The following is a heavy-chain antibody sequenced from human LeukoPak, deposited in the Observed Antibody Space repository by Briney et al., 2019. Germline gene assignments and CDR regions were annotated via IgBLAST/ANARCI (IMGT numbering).Heavy chain of an antibody. J-gene: IGHJ6*03. V-gene: IGHV1-18*01. CDR2: ISAYNGNT. CDR1: GYTFTTYG. CDR3: ARGRYCSGTSCYKVYYYYMDV. D-gene: IGHD2-2*02. Sequence: GASVKVSCKASGYTFTTYGISWVRQAPGQGLEWMGWISAYNGNTNYAQNLQGRVTMTTDTSTSTAYMELRSLTSNDTAVYYCARGRYCSGTSCYKVYYYYMDVWGKGTTVTVSS.